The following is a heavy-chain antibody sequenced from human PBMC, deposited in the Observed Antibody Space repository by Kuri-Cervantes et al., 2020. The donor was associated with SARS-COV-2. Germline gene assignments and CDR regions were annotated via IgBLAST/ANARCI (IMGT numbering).Heavy chain of an antibody. J-gene: IGHJ6*02. CDR1: GFTFSSYG. D-gene: IGHD1-1*01. V-gene: IGHV3-73*01. CDR2: IRSKANSYAT. CDR3: TSPSTRQYYYGMDV. Sequence: GGSLRLSCAASGFTFSSYGMHWVRQAPGKGLEWVGRIRSKANSYATAYAASVKGRFTISRDDSKNTAYLQMNSLKTEDTAVYYCTSPSTRQYYYGMDVWGQGTTVTVSS.